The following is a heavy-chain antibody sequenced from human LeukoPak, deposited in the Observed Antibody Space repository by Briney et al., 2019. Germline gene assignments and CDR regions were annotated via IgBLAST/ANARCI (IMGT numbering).Heavy chain of an antibody. CDR3: ARDLHSSGYPY. Sequence: SETLSLTCAVYGESFSGYFWNWIRQPPGKGLEWIGEINHSGSTSNHNPSLKSRVTLSVDTSKNQFSLKLSSVTAADTAVYYCARDLHSSGYPYWGQGTLVTVSS. D-gene: IGHD3-22*01. CDR2: INHSGSTS. J-gene: IGHJ4*02. V-gene: IGHV4-34*01. CDR1: GESFSGYF.